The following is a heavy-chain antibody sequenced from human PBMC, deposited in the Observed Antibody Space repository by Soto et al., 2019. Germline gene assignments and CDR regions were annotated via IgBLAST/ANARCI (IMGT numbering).Heavy chain of an antibody. J-gene: IGHJ4*02. CDR1: GGSISSYY. Sequence: PSETLSLTCTVSGGSISSYYWSWIRQPPGKGLEWIGYIYYSGSTNYNPSLKSRVTISVDTSKNQFSLKLSSVTAADTAVYYCARDVDTDMVGHRFFDYWGQGTLFT. CDR2: IYYSGST. CDR3: ARDVDTDMVGHRFFDY. V-gene: IGHV4-59*01. D-gene: IGHD5-18*01.